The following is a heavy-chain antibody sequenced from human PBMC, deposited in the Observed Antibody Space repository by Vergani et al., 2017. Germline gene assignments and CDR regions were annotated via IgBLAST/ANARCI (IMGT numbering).Heavy chain of an antibody. V-gene: IGHV4-34*01. J-gene: IGHJ6*03. Sequence: QVQLQQWGAGLLKPSETLSLTCAVYGGSFSGYYWSWIRQPPGKGLEWIGEINHRVSTNYNPSLKSRVTISVDTSKNQFSLKLSSVTAADTAVYYCARVQELYDFWSGYRVRYYYYMDVWGKGTTVTVSS. CDR2: INHRVST. CDR3: ARVQELYDFWSGYRVRYYYYMDV. D-gene: IGHD3-3*01. CDR1: GGSFSGYY.